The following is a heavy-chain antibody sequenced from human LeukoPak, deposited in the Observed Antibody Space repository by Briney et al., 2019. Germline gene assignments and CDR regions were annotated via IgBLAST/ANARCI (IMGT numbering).Heavy chain of an antibody. CDR1: GFTFSDYD. V-gene: IGHV3-13*01. CDR3: ARVAKERVGGVYYFDY. J-gene: IGHJ4*02. D-gene: IGHD1-1*01. CDR2: IGTAGDT. Sequence: GGSLRLSCAASGFTFSDYDMHWVRQPTGKGLEWAAAIGTAGDTYHTGSVKGRFTISRENAKNSLYLQMNSLRAGDTAVYYCARVAKERVGGVYYFDYWGQGTLVTVSS.